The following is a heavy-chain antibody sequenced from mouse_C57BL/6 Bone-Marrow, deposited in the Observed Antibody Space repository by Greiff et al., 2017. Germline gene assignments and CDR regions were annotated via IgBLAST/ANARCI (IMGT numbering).Heavy chain of an antibody. CDR3: TRHLLWLRRGYY. D-gene: IGHD2-2*01. Sequence: EVQLQQSGAELVRPGASVKLSCTASGFNIKDDYMHWVKQRPEQGLEWIGWIDPENGDTEYASKFQGKATIPADTSSNTAYLQLSSLTSEDTAVYYCTRHLLWLRRGYYWGQGTTLTVSS. J-gene: IGHJ2*01. CDR2: IDPENGDT. V-gene: IGHV14-4*01. CDR1: GFNIKDDY.